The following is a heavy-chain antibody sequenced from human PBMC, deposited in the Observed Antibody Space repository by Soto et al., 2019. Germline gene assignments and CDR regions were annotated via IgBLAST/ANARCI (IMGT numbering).Heavy chain of an antibody. V-gene: IGHV3-53*04. CDR2: IYSGGST. CDR3: TRGPYGTGGDYYYGMDA. J-gene: IGHJ6*02. Sequence: EVQLVESGGGLVQPGGSLRLSCAVSGFTVSSKYMSWVRQAPGQGLEWVSVIYSGGSTYYADSVKGRFTISRRNSMNALYLQMNSLRADDTAVYYCTRGPYGTGGDYYYGMDAWGQGTTVTVSS. D-gene: IGHD3-10*01. CDR1: GFTVSSKY.